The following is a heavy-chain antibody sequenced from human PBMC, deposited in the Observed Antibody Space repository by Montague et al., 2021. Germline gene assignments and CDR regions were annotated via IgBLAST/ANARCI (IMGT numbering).Heavy chain of an antibody. CDR1: GFTFDDYA. D-gene: IGHD2-2*01. Sequence: SLRLSCAASGFTFDDYAMHWVRQTPGKGLEWVSGISWNRVSIDYVDSVKGRFTISRDNAKNSLYLQMNSLRAEDTALYYCAKDAGIVVVPARHFDYWGQGTLVTVSS. J-gene: IGHJ4*02. CDR3: AKDAGIVVVPARHFDY. V-gene: IGHV3-9*01. CDR2: ISWNRVSI.